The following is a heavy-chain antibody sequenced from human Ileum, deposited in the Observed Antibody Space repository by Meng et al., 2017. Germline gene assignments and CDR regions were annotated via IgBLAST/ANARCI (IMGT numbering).Heavy chain of an antibody. J-gene: IGHJ6*02. Sequence: GGSLRLSCAASGFTFDDYAMHWVRQAPGKGLEWVSGISWNSGSIGYADSVKGRFTISRDNAKNSLYLQMNSLRAEDTALYYCATSSYGYSDYYYGMDVWGQGTTVTVSS. CDR2: ISWNSGSI. CDR1: GFTFDDYA. D-gene: IGHD5-18*01. V-gene: IGHV3-9*01. CDR3: ATSSYGYSDYYYGMDV.